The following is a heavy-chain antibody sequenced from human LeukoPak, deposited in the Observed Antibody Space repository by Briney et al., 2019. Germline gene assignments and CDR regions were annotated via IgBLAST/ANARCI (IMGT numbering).Heavy chain of an antibody. V-gene: IGHV1-69*13. Sequence: SVRVSCKASGNTFAGYYVHWVRQAPGQGLEWMGGIIPVFGTSNYAQKFQGRVTITADESTRTAYMELSSLRSEDTAVYYCARVTGGRYCSTTSCYMRGWFDPWGQGTLVTVSS. CDR1: GNTFAGYY. J-gene: IGHJ5*02. CDR3: ARVTGGRYCSTTSCYMRGWFDP. CDR2: IIPVFGTS. D-gene: IGHD2-2*02.